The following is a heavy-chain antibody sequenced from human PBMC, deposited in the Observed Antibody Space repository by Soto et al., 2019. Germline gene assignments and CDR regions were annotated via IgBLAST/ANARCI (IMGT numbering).Heavy chain of an antibody. Sequence: SETLSLTCNVSGGSVGSSSYYWGWIRQAPGKGLEWIVSTYYSAGTYYNPSLKSRVTTSMDAAKNQFSLTVTSVTAADTAIYYCARHASRGYSSSWYFEDWGQGTPVTVSS. CDR1: GGSVGSSSYY. CDR3: ARHASRGYSSSWYFED. CDR2: TYYSAGT. V-gene: IGHV4-39*01. D-gene: IGHD6-13*01. J-gene: IGHJ4*02.